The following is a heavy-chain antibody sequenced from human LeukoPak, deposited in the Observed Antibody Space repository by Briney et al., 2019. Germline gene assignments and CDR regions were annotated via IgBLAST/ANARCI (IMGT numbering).Heavy chain of an antibody. V-gene: IGHV1-24*01. CDR3: ATGPTTITFGGVIFLVY. CDR2: FDPEDGET. Sequence: ASVKVSCKVSGYTLTELSMHWVRQAPGKGLEWMGGFDPEDGETIYAQKFQGRVTMTEDTSTDTAYMELSSLRSEDTAVYYCATGPTTITFGGVIFLVYWGRGTLVTVSS. D-gene: IGHD3-16*02. CDR1: GYTLTELS. J-gene: IGHJ4*02.